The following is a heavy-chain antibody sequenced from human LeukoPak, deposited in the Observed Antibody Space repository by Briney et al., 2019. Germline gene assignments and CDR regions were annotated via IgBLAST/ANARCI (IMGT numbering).Heavy chain of an antibody. CDR3: ARDGGSYCGGDCYWYHHMDV. J-gene: IGHJ6*03. V-gene: IGHV1-2*02. Sequence: ASVKVSCKASGYTFTGHYLHWVRQAPGQGPEWMGWINPNSGATNYAQNFQGRVTMTRDTSVSTAYMELSRLRSDDTAVYYCARDGGSYCGGDCYWYHHMDVWGKGTTVTVSS. CDR1: GYTFTGHY. CDR2: INPNSGAT. D-gene: IGHD2-21*02.